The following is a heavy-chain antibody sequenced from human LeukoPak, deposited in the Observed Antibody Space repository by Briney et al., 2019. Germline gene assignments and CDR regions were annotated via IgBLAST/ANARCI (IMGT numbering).Heavy chain of an antibody. CDR3: ARDSGVVAATPGDY. Sequence: PGGSLRLSCAASGFTFTSYSMNWVRQAPGRGLEWVSSISSSSTYIYYADSVKGRFTISRDNAKNSLYLQMNSLRAEDTAVYYCARDSGVVAATPGDYWGQGTLVTVSS. CDR1: GFTFTSYS. D-gene: IGHD2-15*01. V-gene: IGHV3-21*01. CDR2: ISSSSTYI. J-gene: IGHJ4*02.